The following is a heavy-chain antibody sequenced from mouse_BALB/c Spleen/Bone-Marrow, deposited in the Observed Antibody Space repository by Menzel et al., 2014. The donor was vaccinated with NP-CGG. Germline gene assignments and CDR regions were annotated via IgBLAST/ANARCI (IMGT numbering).Heavy chain of an antibody. D-gene: IGHD2-4*01. CDR1: GFTFSNYY. V-gene: IGHV5-6-2*01. CDR3: ARRYDYDEGDYALDY. J-gene: IGHJ4*01. Sequence: VKVVESGGGLVKLGGSLKLSCEASGFTFSNYYMSWVRQTPEKRLELVAALNRNGGITYYPDTVKGRFTISRDNAKNILYLQMSSLKSEDTALYFCARRYDYDEGDYALDYWGQGTSVTVSS. CDR2: LNRNGGIT.